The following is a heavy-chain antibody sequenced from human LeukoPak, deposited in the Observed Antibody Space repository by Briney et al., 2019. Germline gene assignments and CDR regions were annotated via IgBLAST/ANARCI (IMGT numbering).Heavy chain of an antibody. V-gene: IGHV5-51*01. J-gene: IGHJ3*02. CDR3: ARPAKYSGYDNDAFDI. CDR2: IYPGDSDT. CDR1: GYSFTSYW. Sequence: GESLKISCKGSGYSFTSYWIGWVRQMPGKGLEWMGIIYPGDSDTRYSPSFQGQVTISADKSISTAYLQWSSLKASDTAMYYSARPAKYSGYDNDAFDIWGQGTMVTVSS. D-gene: IGHD5-12*01.